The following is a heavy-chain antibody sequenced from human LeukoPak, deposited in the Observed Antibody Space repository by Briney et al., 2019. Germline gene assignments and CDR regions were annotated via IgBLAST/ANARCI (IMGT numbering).Heavy chain of an antibody. CDR1: GYTFTGYY. J-gene: IGHJ4*02. Sequence: ASVKVSCKASGYTFTGYYMHWVRQAPGQGLEWMGWINPNSGGTNYAQKFQGRVTMTRDTSISTAYMELSRLRSDDTAVYYCARDQKSGSYYQDALDYWGQGTLVTVSS. CDR2: INPNSGGT. CDR3: ARDQKSGSYYQDALDY. D-gene: IGHD1-26*01. V-gene: IGHV1-2*02.